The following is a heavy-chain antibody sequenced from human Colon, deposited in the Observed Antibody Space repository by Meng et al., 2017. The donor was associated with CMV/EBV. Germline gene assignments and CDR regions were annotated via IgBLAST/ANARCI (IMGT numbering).Heavy chain of an antibody. Sequence: GGSLRLSCEASGFSFSTYAMSWVRQAPGKGLEWVSAISGSGTSTYYADSVTGRFTISRDNSKNTLYLQMKTLRAEDTAIYYCAKDNGYGGSYFDYWGQGTLVTVSS. J-gene: IGHJ4*02. CDR3: AKDNGYGGSYFDY. D-gene: IGHD3-10*01. V-gene: IGHV3-23*01. CDR2: ISGSGTST. CDR1: GFSFSTYA.